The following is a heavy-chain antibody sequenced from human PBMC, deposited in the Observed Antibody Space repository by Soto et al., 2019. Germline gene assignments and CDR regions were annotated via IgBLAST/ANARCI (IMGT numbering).Heavy chain of an antibody. Sequence: EVQVLESGGGLVQPGGSLRLSCAASGFTFSTYGMSWVRQAPGKGLEWVSDLSGSGRSTYYTDSVKGRFTISRDNSENTLYLQSNSLRAEDTAVYYCGKRPLPEGLQGTLGAFDFWGQGTMVTVSS. J-gene: IGHJ3*01. CDR1: GFTFSTYG. CDR3: GKRPLPEGLQGTLGAFDF. CDR2: LSGSGRST. V-gene: IGHV3-23*01.